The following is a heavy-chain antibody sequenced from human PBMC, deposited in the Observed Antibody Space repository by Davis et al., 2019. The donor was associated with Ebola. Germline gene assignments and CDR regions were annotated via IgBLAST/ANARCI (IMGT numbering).Heavy chain of an antibody. Sequence: GGSLRLSCAASGFTFSNAWMSWVRQAPGKGLEWVGRIKSKTDGGTTDYAAPVKGRFTISRDDSKNTLYLQMNSLKTEDTAVYYCTTRLRFLEWLPPNWFDPWGQGTLVTVSS. CDR2: IKSKTDGGTT. CDR3: TTRLRFLEWLPPNWFDP. J-gene: IGHJ5*02. D-gene: IGHD3-3*01. CDR1: GFTFSNAW. V-gene: IGHV3-15*01.